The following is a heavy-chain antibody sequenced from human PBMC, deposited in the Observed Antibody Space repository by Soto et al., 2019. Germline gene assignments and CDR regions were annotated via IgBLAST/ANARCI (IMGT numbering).Heavy chain of an antibody. Sequence: EVQLSESGGDLVQPGGSLRLSCAASGFTFSSYAMSWVRQTPGKGLGWVSAISASGGSTYYADSVKGRFTISRDNSKNTLYLQMTSQRVEDTAVYYCAKDPAATGPYNWFDPWGQGTLVTVSS. CDR2: ISASGGST. J-gene: IGHJ5*02. V-gene: IGHV3-23*01. D-gene: IGHD6-13*01. CDR1: GFTFSSYA. CDR3: AKDPAATGPYNWFDP.